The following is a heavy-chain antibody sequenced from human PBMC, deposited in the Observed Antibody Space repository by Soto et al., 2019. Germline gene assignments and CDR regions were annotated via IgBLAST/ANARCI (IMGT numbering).Heavy chain of an antibody. D-gene: IGHD2-2*01. J-gene: IGHJ4*02. CDR1: GFTFGDYW. Sequence: GGSLRLSCEASGFTFGDYWMSWVRQAPGKGPEWVANIKFDGSEKQYVDSVRGRFTISRDNSRSSLSLQMNSLRAGDTAVYYCVKDGGYCSSSTCYALRNHYFDSWGQGTLVTVSS. CDR2: IKFDGSEK. V-gene: IGHV3-7*03. CDR3: VKDGGYCSSSTCYALRNHYFDS.